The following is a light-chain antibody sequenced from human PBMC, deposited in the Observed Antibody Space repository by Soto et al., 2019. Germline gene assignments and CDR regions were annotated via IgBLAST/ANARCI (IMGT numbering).Light chain of an antibody. V-gene: IGKV3-15*01. CDR2: GAS. Sequence: EIVMTQSPVTLSVSPGERATLSCRASQSVNSNLAWYQHKPGQAPRLLIFGASTRATGIPARFSGSGSGTEFTLTISSLQSEDFALYYCQQYNNYVTFGQGTRLEIK. CDR1: QSVNSN. J-gene: IGKJ5*01. CDR3: QQYNNYVT.